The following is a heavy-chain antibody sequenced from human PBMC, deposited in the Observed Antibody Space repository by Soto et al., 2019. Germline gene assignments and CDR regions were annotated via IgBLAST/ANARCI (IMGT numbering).Heavy chain of an antibody. Sequence: QLQLQESGPGLVKPSETLSLTCTVSGGSISSSSYYWGWIRQPPGKGLEWIGSIYYSGSTYYNPSLKSRVTISVDTSKNQFSLKLSSVTAADTAVYYCARHLGETVVVITWWFDPWGQGTLVTVSS. V-gene: IGHV4-39*01. CDR1: GGSISSSSYY. D-gene: IGHD3-22*01. J-gene: IGHJ5*02. CDR2: IYYSGST. CDR3: ARHLGETVVVITWWFDP.